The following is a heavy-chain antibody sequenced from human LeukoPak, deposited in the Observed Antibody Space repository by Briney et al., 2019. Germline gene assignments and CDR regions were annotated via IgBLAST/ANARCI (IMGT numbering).Heavy chain of an antibody. Sequence: GGSLRLSCSASGFISSNYGMYWVRQAPGKGLEFVSAISSDGDNTFYADSVKGRFTISRDNSKNTLYLQMSSLRAEDTAVYYCAREGMSCSSTTCFFDYWGQGTLVTVSS. J-gene: IGHJ4*02. CDR3: AREGMSCSSTTCFFDY. CDR2: ISSDGDNT. D-gene: IGHD2-2*01. CDR1: GFISSNYG. V-gene: IGHV3-64*04.